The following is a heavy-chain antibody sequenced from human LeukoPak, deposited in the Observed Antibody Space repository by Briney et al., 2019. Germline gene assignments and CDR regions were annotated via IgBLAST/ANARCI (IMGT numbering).Heavy chain of an antibody. V-gene: IGHV4-30-4*08. D-gene: IGHD3-22*01. CDR2: VYYSGST. CDR1: GGSISSGDYY. CDR3: ARWSGSGYYRLQYYDY. Sequence: SQTLSLTCTVSGGSISSGDYYWSWIRQPPGKGLEWIGYVYYSGSTYHNPSLKSRVTTSVYTSKSQFSLKLSTVPAADTAVYYCARWSGSGYYRLQYYDYWGQGTLVTVSS. J-gene: IGHJ4*02.